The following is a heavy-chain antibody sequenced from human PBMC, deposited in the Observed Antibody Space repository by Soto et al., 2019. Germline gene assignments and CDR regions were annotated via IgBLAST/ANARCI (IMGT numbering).Heavy chain of an antibody. D-gene: IGHD4-17*01. V-gene: IGHV4-39*07. CDR1: GGSISSSTYY. J-gene: IGHJ4*02. CDR3: ARRYGPGFDY. Sequence: SETLSLTCTVSGGSISSSTYYWGGMRQPPGKGLEWIASFFIGGSTNYNPSLKSRVTISVDTSKNQFSLKLSSVTAADTAVYYCARRYGPGFDYWGQGTLVTVSS. CDR2: FFIGGST.